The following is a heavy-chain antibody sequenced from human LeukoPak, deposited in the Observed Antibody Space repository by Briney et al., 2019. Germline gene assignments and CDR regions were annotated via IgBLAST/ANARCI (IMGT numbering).Heavy chain of an antibody. CDR3: ATQYIWNYIDAFDI. CDR2: FDPEDGET. CDR1: GYTLTELS. Sequence: GASVKVSCKVSGYTLTELSMHWVRQAPGKGLEWMGGFDPEDGETIYAQKFQGGVTMTEDTSTDTAYMELSSLRSEDTAVYYCATQYIWNYIDAFDIWGQGTMVTVSS. V-gene: IGHV1-24*01. D-gene: IGHD1-7*01. J-gene: IGHJ3*02.